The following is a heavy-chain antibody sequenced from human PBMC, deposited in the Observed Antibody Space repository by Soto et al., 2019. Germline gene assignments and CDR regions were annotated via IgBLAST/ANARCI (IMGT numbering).Heavy chain of an antibody. Sequence: QVQLKQWGAGLLKPSETLSLTCTVYGGPFRGYYWSWIRQSPGKGLEWIGEINYSGSTNYNPSLKSRVTISVDTSKNQFSLKLSSVSAADTAVYYCARDAISRFPSRVAGEYWGQGTLVTVSS. J-gene: IGHJ4*01. CDR3: ARDAISRFPSRVAGEY. V-gene: IGHV4-34*01. CDR2: INYSGST. CDR1: GGPFRGYY. D-gene: IGHD2-15*01.